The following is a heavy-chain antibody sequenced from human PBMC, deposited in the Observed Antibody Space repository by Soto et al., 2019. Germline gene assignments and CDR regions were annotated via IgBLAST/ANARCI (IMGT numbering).Heavy chain of an antibody. J-gene: IGHJ5*02. Sequence: PEGSLRLSCAASGFTFSDHYMDWVRQAPGKGLEWVGRTRNKANSYTTEYAASVKGRFTISRDDSKNSLYLQMNSLKTEDTAVYYCARDLSSSCENCEAWFDPWGQGTLVTVSS. CDR2: TRNKANSYTT. D-gene: IGHD6-13*01. V-gene: IGHV3-72*01. CDR1: GFTFSDHY. CDR3: ARDLSSSCENCEAWFDP.